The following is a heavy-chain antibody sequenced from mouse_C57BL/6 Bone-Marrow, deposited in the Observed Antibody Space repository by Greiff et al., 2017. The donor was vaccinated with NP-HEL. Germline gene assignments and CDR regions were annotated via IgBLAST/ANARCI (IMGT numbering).Heavy chain of an antibody. CDR1: GFSLTSYG. D-gene: IGHD1-1*01. CDR3: ASPITTVVVDAMDY. J-gene: IGHJ4*01. V-gene: IGHV2-2*01. CDR2: IWSGGST. Sequence: VMLVESGPGLVQPSQLLSITCTVSGFSLTSYGVHWVRQSPGKGLEWLGVIWSGGSTDYNAAFISRLSISKDNSKSQVFFKMNSLQADDTAIYYCASPITTVVVDAMDYWGQGTSVTVSS.